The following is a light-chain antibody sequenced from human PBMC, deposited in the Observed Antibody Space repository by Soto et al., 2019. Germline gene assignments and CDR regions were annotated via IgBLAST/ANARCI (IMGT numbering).Light chain of an antibody. CDR3: AAWDGSLNVVV. V-gene: IGLV1-44*01. Sequence: QSALTQPPSGSGTPGQRVTISCSGSTSNIGTNPVTWYQHLPGTAPKHLIYTNTQRPSGVPDRFSGSKSGTSASLAVSGLQSEDEGDYYCAAWDGSLNVVVFGGGTKLTVL. J-gene: IGLJ2*01. CDR2: TNT. CDR1: TSNIGTNP.